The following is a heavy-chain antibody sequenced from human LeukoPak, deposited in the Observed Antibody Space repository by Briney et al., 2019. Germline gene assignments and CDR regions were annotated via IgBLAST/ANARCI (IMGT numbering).Heavy chain of an antibody. CDR1: GDSIIGSY. Sequence: SETLSLTCAVSGDSIIGSYWSWIRQAPGKGPEWIGYIYYSVDTDYNPSLKSQVTISVDMSKKQISLRLTSVTAADTAVYYCARRRYYDSSGYNPTYYFDYWGQGILVTVSS. D-gene: IGHD3-22*01. V-gene: IGHV4-59*01. CDR3: ARRRYYDSSGYNPTYYFDY. J-gene: IGHJ4*02. CDR2: IYYSVDT.